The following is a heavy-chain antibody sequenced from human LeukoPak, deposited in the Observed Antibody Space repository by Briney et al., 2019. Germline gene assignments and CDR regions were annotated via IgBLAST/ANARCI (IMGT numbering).Heavy chain of an antibody. CDR2: IYYSGST. Sequence: SETLSLTCTVSGGSISSYYWSWIRQPPGKGLELMGYIYYSGSTNYNPSRKSRVTISVDTSQNPFSLKPSSVTAAATAVYYCAKDFRSGWPPVWGQRTLVTVSS. V-gene: IGHV4-59*12. CDR1: GGSISSYY. D-gene: IGHD6-19*01. J-gene: IGHJ4*02. CDR3: AKDFRSGWPPV.